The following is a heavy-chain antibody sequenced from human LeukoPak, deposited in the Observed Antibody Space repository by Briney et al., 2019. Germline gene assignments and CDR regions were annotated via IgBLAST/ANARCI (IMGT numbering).Heavy chain of an antibody. CDR1: GGSFSGYY. J-gene: IGHJ6*02. Sequence: SETLSLTCPVYGGSFSGYYWSWIRQPPGKGLEWIGEINHSGSTNYNPSLKSRVTISVDTSKNQFSLKLSSVTAADTAVYYCARTLYSNYMNYYYYYGMDVWGQGTTVTVSS. V-gene: IGHV4-34*01. D-gene: IGHD4-11*01. CDR2: INHSGST. CDR3: ARTLYSNYMNYYYYYGMDV.